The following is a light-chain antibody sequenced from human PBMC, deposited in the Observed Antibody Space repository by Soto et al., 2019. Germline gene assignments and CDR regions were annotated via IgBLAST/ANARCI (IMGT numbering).Light chain of an antibody. CDR3: LQYNDYVIS. V-gene: IGKV1-5*01. CDR2: DAS. Sequence: DIQMTQSPSTLSASVGDRVTISCRASQSISSWLAWYQQKPGMTPKLLIYDASRLESGVPSRFSGYGSGTEFTLTISSLQPDDFATYYCLQYNDYVISFGEGTKLEMK. J-gene: IGKJ2*01. CDR1: QSISSW.